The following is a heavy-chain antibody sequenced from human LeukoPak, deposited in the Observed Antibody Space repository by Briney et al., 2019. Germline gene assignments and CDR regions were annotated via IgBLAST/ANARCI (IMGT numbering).Heavy chain of an antibody. CDR2: IIPIFGTA. CDR3: AYAYYDFWSGRRGYYYYMDV. CDR1: GGTFSSYA. V-gene: IGHV1-69*05. Sequence: SVKVSCKASGGTFSSYAISWVRQAPGQGLEWMGGIIPIFGTANYAQKFQGRVTITTDESTSTAYMELSSLRSEDTAVYYCAYAYYDFWSGRRGYYYYMDVWGKGTTVTVSS. D-gene: IGHD3-3*01. J-gene: IGHJ6*03.